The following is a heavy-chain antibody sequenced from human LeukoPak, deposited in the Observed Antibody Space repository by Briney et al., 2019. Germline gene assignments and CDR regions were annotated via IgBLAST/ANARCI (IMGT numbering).Heavy chain of an antibody. D-gene: IGHD6-19*01. CDR1: GGSFSGYY. CDR2: INHSGST. V-gene: IGHV4-34*01. CDR3: ARGGRSSGWYYFDY. Sequence: SETLSLTCAVYGGSFSGYYWSWIRQPPGKGLEWIGEINHSGSTNYNPSLKSRVTISVDTSKNQFSLKLISVTAADTAVYYCARGGRSSGWYYFDYWGQGTLVTVSS. J-gene: IGHJ4*02.